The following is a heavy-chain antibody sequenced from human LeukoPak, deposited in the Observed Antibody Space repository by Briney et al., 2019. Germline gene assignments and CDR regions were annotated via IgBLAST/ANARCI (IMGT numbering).Heavy chain of an antibody. CDR1: GGSFSGYY. CDR2: INHSGST. J-gene: IGHJ4*02. Sequence: SETLSLTCAVYGGSFSGYYWSWIRQPPGKGLEWIGEINHSGSTNYNPSLKSRVTISVDTSKNQFSLKLSSVTAADTAVYYCARRDFRRSYDYWGQGTLVTVSS. D-gene: IGHD2/OR15-2a*01. V-gene: IGHV4-34*01. CDR3: ARRDFRRSYDY.